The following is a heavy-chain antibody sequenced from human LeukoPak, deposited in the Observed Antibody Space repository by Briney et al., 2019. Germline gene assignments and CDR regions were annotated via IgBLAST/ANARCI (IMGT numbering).Heavy chain of an antibody. Sequence: ASVKVSCKASGYTFTSYYMHWVRQAPGQGLEWMGIINPSGGSTSYAQKFQGRVTMTRDMSTSTVYMELSSLRSEDTAVYYCARAGTYSSSWYYYYYYIDVWGKGTTVTVSS. CDR1: GYTFTSYY. V-gene: IGHV1-46*01. J-gene: IGHJ6*03. D-gene: IGHD6-13*01. CDR3: ARAGTYSSSWYYYYYYIDV. CDR2: INPSGGST.